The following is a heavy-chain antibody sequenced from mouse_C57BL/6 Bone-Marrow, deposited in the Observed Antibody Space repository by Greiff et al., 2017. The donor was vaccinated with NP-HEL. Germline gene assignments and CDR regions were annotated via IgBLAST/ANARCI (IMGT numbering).Heavy chain of an antibody. D-gene: IGHD1-1*01. V-gene: IGHV1-26*01. CDR2: INPNNGGT. Sequence: VQLQQSGPELVKPGASVKISCKASGYTFTDYYMNWVKQSHGKSLEWIGDINPNNGGTSYNQKFKGKATLTVDKSSSTAYMERRSLTSEDAAVYCCAVGITTVVAPWGQGTSVTVSS. CDR1: GYTFTDYY. J-gene: IGHJ4*01. CDR3: AVGITTVVAP.